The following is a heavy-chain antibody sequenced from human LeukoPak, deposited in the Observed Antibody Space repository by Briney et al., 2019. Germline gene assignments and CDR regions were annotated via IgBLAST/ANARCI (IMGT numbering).Heavy chain of an antibody. V-gene: IGHV1-3*01. CDR2: INAGNGNT. CDR3: AKVLRRYSPDY. J-gene: IGHJ4*02. CDR1: GYTFTSYA. D-gene: IGHD1-26*01. Sequence: ASVKVSCKASGYTFTSYAMHWVRQAPGQRLEWMGWINAGNGNTKYSQKFQGRVTMTEDTSTDTAYMELSSLRSEDTAIYYCAKVLRRYSPDYWGQGTLVTVSS.